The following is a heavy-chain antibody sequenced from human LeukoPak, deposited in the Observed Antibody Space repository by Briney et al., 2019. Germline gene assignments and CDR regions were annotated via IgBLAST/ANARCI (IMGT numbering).Heavy chain of an antibody. J-gene: IGHJ4*02. D-gene: IGHD2-15*01. V-gene: IGHV3-9*01. Sequence: GGSLRLSCAVSGFTFTNAWMTWVRQAPGKGLEWVSGVTWDSGDIAYADSVKGRFTISRDNAKISLYLQMNSLRDDDTAFYYCAKGLFGTDTPFDFWGQGALVTVSS. CDR2: VTWDSGDI. CDR3: AKGLFGTDTPFDF. CDR1: GFTFTNAW.